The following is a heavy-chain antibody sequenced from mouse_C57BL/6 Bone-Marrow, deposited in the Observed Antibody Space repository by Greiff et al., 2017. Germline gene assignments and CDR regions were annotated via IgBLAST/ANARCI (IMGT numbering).Heavy chain of an antibody. CDR2: IHPNSGST. J-gene: IGHJ2*01. CDR3: ARSGITTVDSIDY. V-gene: IGHV1-64*01. CDR1: GYTFTSYW. Sequence: VQLQQPGAELVKPGASVKLSCKASGYTFTSYWMHWVKQRPGQGLEWIGMIHPNSGSTNYNEKFKSKATLTVDKSSSTAYMQLSSLTSEDSAVYYCARSGITTVDSIDYWGQGTPLTVSS. D-gene: IGHD1-1*01.